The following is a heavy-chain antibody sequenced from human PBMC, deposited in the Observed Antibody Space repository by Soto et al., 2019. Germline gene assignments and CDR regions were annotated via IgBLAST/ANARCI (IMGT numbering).Heavy chain of an antibody. CDR3: VKDLSPLYYYYGMDV. CDR2: ISYDGSNK. J-gene: IGHJ6*02. CDR1: GFTFSSYG. Sequence: PGGSLRLSCAASGFTFSSYGMHWVRQAPGKGLEWVAVISYDGSNKYYADSVKGRFTISRDNSKNTLYLQMNSLRAEDTAVYYCVKDLSPLYYYYGMDVWGQGTTVTVSS. V-gene: IGHV3-30*18.